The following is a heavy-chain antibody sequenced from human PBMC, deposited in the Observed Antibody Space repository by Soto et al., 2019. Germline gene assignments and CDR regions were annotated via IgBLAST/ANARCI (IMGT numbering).Heavy chain of an antibody. D-gene: IGHD3-10*01. J-gene: IGHJ4*02. CDR2: ISGSGGST. V-gene: IGHV3-23*01. Sequence: PGGSLRLSCAASGFTFTSYAMSWVRQAPGKGLEWVSAISGSGGSTYYADSVKGRFTISRDNSKNTLYLQRNSLRAEDTAVYYCAKRMVRGVISTYYFDYWGQGTLVTVSS. CDR1: GFTFTSYA. CDR3: AKRMVRGVISTYYFDY.